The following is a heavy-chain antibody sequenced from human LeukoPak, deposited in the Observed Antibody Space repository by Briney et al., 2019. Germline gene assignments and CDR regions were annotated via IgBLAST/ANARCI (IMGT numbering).Heavy chain of an antibody. J-gene: IGHJ4*02. CDR2: ISTSSLYI. CDR3: ARHALGDILTGYSDY. V-gene: IGHV3-21*01. D-gene: IGHD3-9*01. CDR1: GFTFSSYG. Sequence: AGGSLRLSCAASGFTFSSYGMSWVRQAPGKGLEWVSSISTSSLYIYYADSVKGRFTISRDNAKNSLYLQMNSLRADDTAVYFCARHALGDILTGYSDYWGQGTLVTVSS.